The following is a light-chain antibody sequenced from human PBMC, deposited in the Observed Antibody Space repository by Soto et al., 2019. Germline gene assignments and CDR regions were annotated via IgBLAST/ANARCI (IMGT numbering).Light chain of an antibody. CDR1: SSDVGSYNL. CDR3: WSYAGRSSLV. J-gene: IGLJ2*01. Sequence: QSALTQPASVSGSPGQSITISCTGTSSDVGSYNLVSWYQQHPGKAPKLMIYEGSKRPSGVSNRFSGSKSGNTASLTISGLQAEDEGDYYCWSYAGRSSLVFGGGTKLTVL. CDR2: EGS. V-gene: IGLV2-23*01.